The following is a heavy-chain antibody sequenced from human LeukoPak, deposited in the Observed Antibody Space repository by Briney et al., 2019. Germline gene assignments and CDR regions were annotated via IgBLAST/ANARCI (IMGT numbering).Heavy chain of an antibody. V-gene: IGHV3-23*01. Sequence: PGGSLRLSCTASGFTFNTYAMTWVRQLPGKGLEWVSTVSDSGDLTYYADSVKGRLTISRDNSRNTLYLQMNSLRVEDTAVYYCAKDRPPNYSSRQGFSDNWFDPWGQGTLVTVSS. CDR2: VSDSGDLT. J-gene: IGHJ5*02. D-gene: IGHD2-2*01. CDR3: AKDRPPNYSSRQGFSDNWFDP. CDR1: GFTFNTYA.